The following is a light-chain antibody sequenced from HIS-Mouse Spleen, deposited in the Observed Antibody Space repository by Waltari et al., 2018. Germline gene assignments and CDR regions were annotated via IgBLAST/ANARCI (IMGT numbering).Light chain of an antibody. CDR1: SSNIGNNA. Sequence: QSVLTQPPSVSEAPRQRVTISCSGSSSNIGNNAGNWYQQHPGKAPKLLIYYDVRRPSGVSDRFSGSKSGTSASLTISGLQSEDEADYYCAAWDDRLNGWVFGGGTKLTVL. J-gene: IGLJ3*02. V-gene: IGLV1-36*01. CDR3: AAWDDRLNGWV. CDR2: YDV.